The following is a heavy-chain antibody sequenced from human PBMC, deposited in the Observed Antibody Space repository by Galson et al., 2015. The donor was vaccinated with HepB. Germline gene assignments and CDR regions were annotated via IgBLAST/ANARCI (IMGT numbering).Heavy chain of an antibody. Sequence: ALRLSCAASGFTFSSYAMHWVRQAPGKGLEWVAVISYDGSNKYYADSVKGRFTISRDNSKNTLYLQMNSLRAEDTAVYYCARDRYSSSWYEPNFDYWGQGTLVTVSS. CDR1: GFTFSSYA. CDR2: ISYDGSNK. D-gene: IGHD6-13*01. J-gene: IGHJ4*02. V-gene: IGHV3-30*04. CDR3: ARDRYSSSWYEPNFDY.